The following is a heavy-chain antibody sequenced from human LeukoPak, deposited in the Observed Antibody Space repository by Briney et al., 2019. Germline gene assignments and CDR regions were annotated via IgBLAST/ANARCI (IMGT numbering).Heavy chain of an antibody. CDR3: ARRSRNGLDAFDI. D-gene: IGHD1-14*01. J-gene: IGHJ3*02. CDR2: IDPNNGDT. Sequence: ASVKVSCKASAYTFTGYYLHWVRHAPGQGLEWMGWIDPNNGDTKYAQKFQGRVTMTRDRSISTAYMELSRLTSDDTAVYYCARRSRNGLDAFDIWGQGTMVTVSS. V-gene: IGHV1-2*02. CDR1: AYTFTGYY.